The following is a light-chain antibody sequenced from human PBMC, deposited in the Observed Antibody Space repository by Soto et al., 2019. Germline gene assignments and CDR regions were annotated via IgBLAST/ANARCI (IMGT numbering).Light chain of an antibody. CDR2: EVT. CDR3: SSYTSSSTRV. CDR1: SSDVGGYNS. J-gene: IGLJ1*01. Sequence: ALTQPASVSGSPGQSITISCTGTSSDVGGYNSVSWYQQHPGKAPKLVIYEVTNRPSGISNRFSGSKSGNTASLTISGLQAEDEADYYCSSYTSSSTRVFGTGTKVTVL. V-gene: IGLV2-14*01.